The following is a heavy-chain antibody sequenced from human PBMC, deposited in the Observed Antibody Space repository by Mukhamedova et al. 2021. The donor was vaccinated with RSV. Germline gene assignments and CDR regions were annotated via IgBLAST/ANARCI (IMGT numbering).Heavy chain of an antibody. CDR2: IWFDGRNS. D-gene: IGHD3-22*01. Sequence: HWIRQPPGKGLEWVASIWFDGRNSYSADSVKGRFSISRDNSKDTLFLQMNSLTSEDSAIYYCAKDISGGYFYDASGYFETWGQ. V-gene: IGHV3-30*02. J-gene: IGHJ3*02. CDR3: AKDISGGYFYDASGYFET.